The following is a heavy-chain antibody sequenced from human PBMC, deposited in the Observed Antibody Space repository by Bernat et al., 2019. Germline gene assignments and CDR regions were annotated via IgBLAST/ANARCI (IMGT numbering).Heavy chain of an antibody. CDR2: IKQEGSEK. J-gene: IGHJ3*02. V-gene: IGHV3-7*03. Sequence: EVQLVESGGGLVQPGGSLRLSCAASGFTFSSYWMSWVRQAPGKGLEWVANIKQEGSEKYYVDSVKGRFTISRDNAKNSLYLQMNSLRAEDTAVYYCARAQNTIREGAFDIWGQGTMVTVSS. CDR1: GFTFSSYW. D-gene: IGHD3-3*01. CDR3: ARAQNTIREGAFDI.